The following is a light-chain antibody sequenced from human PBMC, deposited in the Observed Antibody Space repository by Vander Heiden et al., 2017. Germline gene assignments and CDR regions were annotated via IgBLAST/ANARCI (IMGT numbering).Light chain of an antibody. Sequence: QSMLTHPRSASGTPGQRVTISCSGCGSNIGRNTVNWYQQHPGTAPKLLIYSNNQRPTVVPDRFSGSESGTSGSLAISGLQSEDEADYYCAAWDDSLNGPLFGGGTKLTVL. V-gene: IGLV1-44*01. CDR2: SNN. CDR3: AAWDDSLNGPL. J-gene: IGLJ2*01. CDR1: GSNIGRNT.